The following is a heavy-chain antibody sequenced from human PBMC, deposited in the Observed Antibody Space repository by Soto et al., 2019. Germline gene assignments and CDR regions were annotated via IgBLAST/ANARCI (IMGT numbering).Heavy chain of an antibody. Sequence: QVQLVESGGGVVQPGWSLRLSCAASGFSISDYGMEWVRQAPGKGLEWVALISYDGSNTYYADSVKGRFTISRDNSKDTLFLQMTGLGREDTAVYYCAKGAGDRLSLGMDVWGQGTTVTVSS. CDR1: GFSISDYG. D-gene: IGHD1-26*01. CDR2: ISYDGSNT. J-gene: IGHJ6*02. V-gene: IGHV3-30*18. CDR3: AKGAGDRLSLGMDV.